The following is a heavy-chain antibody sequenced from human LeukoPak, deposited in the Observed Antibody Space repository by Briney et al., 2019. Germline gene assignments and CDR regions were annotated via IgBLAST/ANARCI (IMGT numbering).Heavy chain of an antibody. D-gene: IGHD3-3*01. V-gene: IGHV4-34*01. Sequence: SETLSLTCAVYGGSFSGYYWSWIRQPPGKGLEWIGEINHSGSTNYNPSLKSRVTISVDTSKNQFSLKLSSVTAADTAVYYCAREVRYDFWSGYYYWYFDLWGRGTLVTVSS. CDR3: AREVRYDFWSGYYYWYFDL. CDR1: GGSFSGYY. J-gene: IGHJ2*01. CDR2: INHSGST.